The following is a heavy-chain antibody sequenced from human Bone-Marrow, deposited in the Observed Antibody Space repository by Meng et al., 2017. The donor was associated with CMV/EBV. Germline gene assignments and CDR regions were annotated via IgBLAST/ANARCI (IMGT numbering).Heavy chain of an antibody. CDR3: ARDRYGITGTLSAFDI. D-gene: IGHD1-7*01. CDR1: GGTFSSYA. J-gene: IGHJ3*02. Sequence: SCKASGGTFSSYAMHWVRQAPGKGLEWVAVISYDGSNKYYADSVKGRFTISRENSKNTLYVQMNSLRAEDTAVYYCARDRYGITGTLSAFDIWGQGTMVTVSS. CDR2: ISYDGSNK. V-gene: IGHV3-30-3*01.